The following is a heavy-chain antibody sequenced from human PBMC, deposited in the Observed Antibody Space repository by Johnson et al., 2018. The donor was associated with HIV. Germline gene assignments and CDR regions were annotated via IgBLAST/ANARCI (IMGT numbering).Heavy chain of an antibody. CDR2: ISYDGSEK. J-gene: IGHJ3*02. V-gene: IGHV3-30*04. CDR3: AREYYYDSSGTPVFDI. Sequence: QVQLVESGGGVVQPGRSLRLSCAASGFTFSSYAMHWVRQAPGKGLEWVAVISYDGSEKYFADSVKGRFTISRDSSKNTLYLQMNSLRAEDTAVYYCAREYYYDSSGTPVFDIWGQGTMVTVSS. CDR1: GFTFSSYA. D-gene: IGHD3-22*01.